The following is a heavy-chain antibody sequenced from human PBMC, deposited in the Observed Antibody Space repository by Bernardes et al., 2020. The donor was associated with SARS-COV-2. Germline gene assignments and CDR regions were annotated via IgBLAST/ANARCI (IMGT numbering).Heavy chain of an antibody. Sequence: SETLSLTCTVSGGSISSYYWSWIRQPPGKGLEWIGYIYYSGSTNYNPSLKSRVTISVDTSKNQFSLKLSSVTAADTAVYYCARWDDSTVHYYGMDVWGQGTTVTVSS. CDR2: IYYSGST. J-gene: IGHJ6*02. V-gene: IGHV4-59*01. D-gene: IGHD3-22*01. CDR3: ARWDDSTVHYYGMDV. CDR1: GGSISSYY.